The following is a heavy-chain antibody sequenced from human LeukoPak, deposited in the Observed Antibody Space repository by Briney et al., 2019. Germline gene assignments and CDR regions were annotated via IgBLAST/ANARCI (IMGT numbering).Heavy chain of an antibody. CDR3: ARELGFYDSSGYYYGNWFDP. CDR2: INHSGST. V-gene: IGHV4-34*01. Sequence: PSETLSLTCAVYGGSFSGYYWSWIRQPPGKGLEWIGEINHSGSTNYNPSLKSRVTISVDTSKNQFSLKLSSVTAADTAVYYCARELGFYDSSGYYYGNWFDPWGQGTLVTVSS. J-gene: IGHJ5*02. D-gene: IGHD3-22*01. CDR1: GGSFSGYY.